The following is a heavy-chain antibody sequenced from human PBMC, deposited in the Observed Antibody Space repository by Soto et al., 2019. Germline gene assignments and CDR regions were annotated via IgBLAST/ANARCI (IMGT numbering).Heavy chain of an antibody. J-gene: IGHJ6*02. CDR1: GGTFSSYA. V-gene: IGHV1-69*13. Sequence: ASVKVSCKASGGTFSSYAISWVRQAPGQGLEWMGGIIPIFGTANYAQKFQGRVTITADESTSTAYMELSSRRSEDTAVYYCAIPGYCTNGVCLRTDYYYYGMDVWGQGTTVTVSS. CDR3: AIPGYCTNGVCLRTDYYYYGMDV. CDR2: IIPIFGTA. D-gene: IGHD2-8*01.